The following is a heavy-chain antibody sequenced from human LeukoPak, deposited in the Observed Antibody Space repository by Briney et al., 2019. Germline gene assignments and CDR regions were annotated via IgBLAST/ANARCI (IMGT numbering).Heavy chain of an antibody. Sequence: GGSLRLSCAASGFTFDDYAMHWVRQAPGKGLEWVSGISPGGGPTYYADSVRGRFTISRDDSKNTLYLQMNSLRAEDTAVYYCARRHYYDSSGYYPYYYYYYYMDAWGKGTTVTVSS. CDR1: GFTFDDYA. V-gene: IGHV3-23*01. CDR2: ISPGGGPT. CDR3: ARRHYYDSSGYYPYYYYYYYMDA. J-gene: IGHJ6*03. D-gene: IGHD3-22*01.